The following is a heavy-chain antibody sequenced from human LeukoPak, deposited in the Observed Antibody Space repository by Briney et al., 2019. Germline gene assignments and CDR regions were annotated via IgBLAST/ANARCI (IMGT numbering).Heavy chain of an antibody. J-gene: IGHJ4*02. CDR2: ISSSGSTI. V-gene: IGHV3-11*01. CDR3: ATAKLGDFWSGYHPGYIDY. Sequence: GRSLRLSCAASGFTFSDYYMSWIRQAPGKGLEWVSYISSSGSTIYYADSVKGRFTISRDNAKNSLYLQMNSLRAEDTAVYYCATAKLGDFWSGYHPGYIDYWGQGTLVTVSS. CDR1: GFTFSDYY. D-gene: IGHD3-3*01.